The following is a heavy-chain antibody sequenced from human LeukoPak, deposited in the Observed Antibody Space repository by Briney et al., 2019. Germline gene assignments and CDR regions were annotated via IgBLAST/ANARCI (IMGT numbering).Heavy chain of an antibody. V-gene: IGHV4-59*12. Sequence: SETLSLTCTVSGGSISSYYWSWIRQPPGKGLEWIGYIYYSGSTNYNPSLKSRVTISVDTSKNQFSLQLNSVTPEDTAVYYCARASYDSSGLWAFDIWGQGTMVTVSS. D-gene: IGHD3-22*01. CDR1: GGSISSYY. CDR3: ARASYDSSGLWAFDI. J-gene: IGHJ3*02. CDR2: IYYSGST.